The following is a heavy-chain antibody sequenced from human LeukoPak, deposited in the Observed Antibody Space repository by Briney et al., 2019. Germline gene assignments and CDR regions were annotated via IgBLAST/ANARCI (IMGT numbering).Heavy chain of an antibody. J-gene: IGHJ4*02. Sequence: SETLSLTCTVSGGSTSRYYWNWIRQPAGKGLEWIGRISSSGTTNYNPSLKSRLTMSIDTSKNRFSLNLSSVTAADTAVYYCAGDGGSGHYVFWGQGTLVTVSS. V-gene: IGHV4-4*07. CDR3: AGDGGSGHYVF. D-gene: IGHD2-15*01. CDR2: ISSSGTT. CDR1: GGSTSRYY.